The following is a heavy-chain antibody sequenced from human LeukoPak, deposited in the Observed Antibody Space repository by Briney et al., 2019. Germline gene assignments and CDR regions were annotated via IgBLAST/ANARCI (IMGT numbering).Heavy chain of an antibody. CDR1: GFTFSSYG. CDR3: AKDFSHDYGDFGSDY. Sequence: GGSLRLSCAASGFTFSSYGMHWVRQAPGKGLEWVAFIRYDGSNKYYADSVKGRFTISRDNSKNTLYLQMNSLRAEDTAVYYCAKDFSHDYGDFGSDYWGQGTLVTVSS. CDR2: IRYDGSNK. D-gene: IGHD4-17*01. J-gene: IGHJ4*02. V-gene: IGHV3-30*02.